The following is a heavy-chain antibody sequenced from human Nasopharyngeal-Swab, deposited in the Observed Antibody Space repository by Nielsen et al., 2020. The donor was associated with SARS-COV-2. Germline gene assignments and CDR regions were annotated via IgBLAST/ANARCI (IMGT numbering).Heavy chain of an antibody. D-gene: IGHD6-19*01. CDR1: AYTFTSYA. CDR3: AREVGSGWYRARYYGMDV. CDR2: INTNTGNP. V-gene: IGHV7-4-1*02. Sequence: ASVKISCNAAAYTFTSYAMNWVRQAPGQGREWMGWINTNTGNPTYAQGFTGRFVFSLDTSVSTAYLQISSLKAEDTAVYYCAREVGSGWYRARYYGMDVWGQGTTVTVSS. J-gene: IGHJ6*02.